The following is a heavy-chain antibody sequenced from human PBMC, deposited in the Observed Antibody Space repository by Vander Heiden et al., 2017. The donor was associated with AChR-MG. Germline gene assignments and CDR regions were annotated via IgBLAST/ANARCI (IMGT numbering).Heavy chain of an antibody. J-gene: IGHJ4*02. Sequence: EVQLLESGGGLVQPGGSLRLSCAASGVTFRGYAMSWVRQAPGKGLEWVSAISGSGGSTYYADSVKGRFTISRDNSKNTLYLQMNSLRAEDTAVYYCAKLRSDSSGWHNFDFWGQGTLVTVSS. CDR2: ISGSGGST. V-gene: IGHV3-23*01. D-gene: IGHD6-25*01. CDR3: AKLRSDSSGWHNFDF. CDR1: GVTFRGYA.